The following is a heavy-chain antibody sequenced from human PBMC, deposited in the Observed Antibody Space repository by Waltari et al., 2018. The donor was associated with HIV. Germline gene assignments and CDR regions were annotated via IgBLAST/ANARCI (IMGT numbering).Heavy chain of an antibody. D-gene: IGHD6-13*01. CDR1: GFTFSDYS. V-gene: IGHV3-21*02. CDR3: ARDSRGTSWSLNWFDP. CDR2: ISSSGSFI. Sequence: EVQLVDSGGGLVKPGGSLRLSCAASGFTFSDYSMNWVRQSPGTGLEGVASISSSGSFIYYADSVKGRFTISRDNAKNSMYLQMNNLRADDSAMYYCARDSRGTSWSLNWFDPWGQGTLVTVSS. J-gene: IGHJ5*02.